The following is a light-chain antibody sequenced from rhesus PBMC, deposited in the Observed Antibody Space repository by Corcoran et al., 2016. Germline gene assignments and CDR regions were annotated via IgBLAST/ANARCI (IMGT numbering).Light chain of an antibody. CDR2: YGS. CDR3: MQALQTPRT. V-gene: IGKV2-60*01. Sequence: DIVMTQTPLSLPVTLGEPASISCRSSQSLLNSNGYNYLNWYLQKPGQSPQLLIFYGSNRASRVPDRFSGLWSGPDFTLRISLVEAEDLGVYYCMQALQTPRTFGQGTKVEIK. J-gene: IGKJ1*01. CDR1: QSLLNSNGYNY.